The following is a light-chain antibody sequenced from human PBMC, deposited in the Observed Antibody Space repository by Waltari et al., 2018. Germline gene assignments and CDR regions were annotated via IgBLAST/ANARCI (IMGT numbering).Light chain of an antibody. CDR2: NND. CDR3: ATWDDNLKGL. CDR1: SSNIAING. J-gene: IGLJ3*02. Sequence: QSVLTQPASASGTPGQRVTISCSGSSSNIAINGVNWYQQIPGTAPKLLIYNNDQRPSGCPDRFAGSKSGTSASLAISGRQSEDEADYYCATWDDNLKGLFGGGTKLTVL. V-gene: IGLV1-44*01.